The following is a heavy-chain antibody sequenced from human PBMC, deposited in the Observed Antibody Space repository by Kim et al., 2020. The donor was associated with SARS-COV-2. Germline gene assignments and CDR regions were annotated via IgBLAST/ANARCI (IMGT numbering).Heavy chain of an antibody. CDR3: ARHPHFAIAAPMAAAGTEFDY. Sequence: GESLQISCKGSGYSFTSYWIGWVRQMPGKGLEWMGIIYPSDSDTRYSPSFQGQVTISADKSISTAYLQWSSLKASDTAMYYCARHPHFAIAAPMAAAGTEFDYWGQGTLVTVSS. J-gene: IGHJ4*02. CDR1: GYSFTSYW. D-gene: IGHD6-13*01. CDR2: IYPSDSDT. V-gene: IGHV5-51*01.